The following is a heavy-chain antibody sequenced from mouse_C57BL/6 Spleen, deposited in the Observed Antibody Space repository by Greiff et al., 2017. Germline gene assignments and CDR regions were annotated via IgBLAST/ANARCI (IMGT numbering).Heavy chain of an antibody. Sequence: EVMLVESGGGLVKPGGSLKLSCAASGFTFSSYAMSWVRQTPEKRLEWVATISDGGSYTYYPDNVKGRFTISRDNAKNNLYLQMSHLQSEDTAMYYCARAITTVVATDAMDYWGQGTSVTVSS. CDR1: GFTFSSYA. J-gene: IGHJ4*01. D-gene: IGHD1-1*01. CDR3: ARAITTVVATDAMDY. V-gene: IGHV5-4*03. CDR2: ISDGGSYT.